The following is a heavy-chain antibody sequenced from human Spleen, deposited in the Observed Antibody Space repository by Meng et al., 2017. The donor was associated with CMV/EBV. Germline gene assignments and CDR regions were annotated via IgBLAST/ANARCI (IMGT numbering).Heavy chain of an antibody. D-gene: IGHD4-11*01. CDR2: IYTGGST. Sequence: GGSLRLSCAASGFTVSDNYMTWVRQAPGKGLEWVSVIYTGGSTYYADSVKGRFTISRDNSKNMLYLRMNSLRVEDTAVYYCTRELMTTVNGWFDSWGQGTLVTVSS. CDR3: TRELMTTVNGWFDS. CDR1: GFTVSDNY. J-gene: IGHJ5*01. V-gene: IGHV3-66*02.